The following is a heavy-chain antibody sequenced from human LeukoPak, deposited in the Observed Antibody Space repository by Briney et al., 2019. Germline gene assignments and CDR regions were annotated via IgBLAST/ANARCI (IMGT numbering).Heavy chain of an antibody. J-gene: IGHJ3*02. D-gene: IGHD3-10*01. V-gene: IGHV4-59*11. CDR1: GGSISSHY. CDR2: IYYSGST. CDR3: ARFIPYYGSGRHPHDAFDI. Sequence: PSETLSLTCTVSGGSISSHYWSWIRQPPGKGLEWIGYIYYSGSTNYNPSLKSRVTISVDTSKNQFSLKLSSVTAADTAVYYCARFIPYYGSGRHPHDAFDIWGQGTMVTVSS.